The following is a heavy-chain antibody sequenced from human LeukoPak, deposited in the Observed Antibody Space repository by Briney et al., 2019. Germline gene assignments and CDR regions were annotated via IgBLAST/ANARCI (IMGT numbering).Heavy chain of an antibody. CDR3: ARGPPIFGVVMYHFDY. J-gene: IGHJ4*02. D-gene: IGHD3-3*01. CDR1: GGTFSSYA. Sequence: ASVKVSCKASGGTFSSYAISWVRQATGQGLEWMGWMNPNTGNTGYAQKFQGRVIISRNTSMSTAYMELSSLRSEDTAVYYCARGPPIFGVVMYHFDYWGQGTLVTVSS. V-gene: IGHV1-8*03. CDR2: MNPNTGNT.